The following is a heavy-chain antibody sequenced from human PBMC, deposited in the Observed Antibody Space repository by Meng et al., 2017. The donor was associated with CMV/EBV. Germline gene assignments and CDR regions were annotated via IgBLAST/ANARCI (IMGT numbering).Heavy chain of an antibody. CDR2: IYYSGAT. CDR1: GDSISRKY. V-gene: IGHV4-59*01. J-gene: IGHJ5*02. D-gene: IGHD3-22*01. Sequence: SETLSLTCTVSGDSISRKYWSWIRQPPGQGLEWIGHIYYSGATNYNPSLKSRVTISVDTSENQFSLKLTSVTAADTAVYYCARDGSSSGYWFDPWGQGTLVTVSS. CDR3: ARDGSSSGYWFDP.